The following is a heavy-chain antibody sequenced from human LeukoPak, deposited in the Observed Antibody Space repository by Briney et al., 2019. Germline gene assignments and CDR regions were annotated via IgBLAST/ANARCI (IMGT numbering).Heavy chain of an antibody. CDR1: GFTFSSYS. D-gene: IGHD6-25*01. J-gene: IGHJ4*02. Sequence: GGSLRLSCAAPGFTFSSYSMTWVRQAPGEGVEWVSYISSSGSSIYYTDSVKGRFTISRDNAKNSLYLQMNSLRAEDTAVYYCAKGQNIRQGVAVGRGYYFDYWGQGTLVTVSS. CDR3: AKGQNIRQGVAVGRGYYFDY. CDR2: ISSSGSSI. V-gene: IGHV3-48*01.